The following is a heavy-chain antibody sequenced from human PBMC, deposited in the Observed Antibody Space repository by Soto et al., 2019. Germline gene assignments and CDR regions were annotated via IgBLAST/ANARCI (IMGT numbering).Heavy chain of an antibody. CDR1: GGSISSSNW. Sequence: QVHLQESGPGLVKPSGTLSLTCAVSGGSISSSNWWSWVRQPPGKGLEWIGEIYHSGSTNYDPSLRGRVTISVDNSKNQFSLKLTSVTAADTAVYYCARLDDGDRSFDYWGQGTLVTVSS. J-gene: IGHJ4*02. CDR2: IYHSGST. CDR3: ARLDDGDRSFDY. D-gene: IGHD4-17*01. V-gene: IGHV4-4*02.